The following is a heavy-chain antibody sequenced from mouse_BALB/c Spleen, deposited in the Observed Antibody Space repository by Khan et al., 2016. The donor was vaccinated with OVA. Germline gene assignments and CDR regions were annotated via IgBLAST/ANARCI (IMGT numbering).Heavy chain of an antibody. J-gene: IGHJ3*01. CDR2: ISSGDTT. V-gene: IGHV5-6-5*01. Sequence: EVQLVESGGGLVKPGGSLKVSCAVSGFSFSNYAMSWVRQTPEKRLEWVASISSGDTTYYPDSVKGRFTISRDNARNILYLQMSSLRSEDTALYYCARDYWFVYWGHGTLVTVSA. CDR1: GFSFSNYA. CDR3: ARDYWFVY.